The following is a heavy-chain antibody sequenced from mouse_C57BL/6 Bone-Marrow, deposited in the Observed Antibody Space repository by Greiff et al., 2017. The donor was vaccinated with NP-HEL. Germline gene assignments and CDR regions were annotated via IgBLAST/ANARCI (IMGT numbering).Heavy chain of an antibody. J-gene: IGHJ4*01. Sequence: EVKLVESGPGMVKPSQSLSLTCTVTGYSITSGYDWHWIRHFPGNKLEWMGYISYSGSTNYNPSLKSRISITHDTSKNHFFLKLNSVTTEDTATYYCASRGYGSRRGAMDYWGQGTSVTVSS. CDR3: ASRGYGSRRGAMDY. CDR1: GYSITSGYD. V-gene: IGHV3-1*01. D-gene: IGHD1-1*01. CDR2: ISYSGST.